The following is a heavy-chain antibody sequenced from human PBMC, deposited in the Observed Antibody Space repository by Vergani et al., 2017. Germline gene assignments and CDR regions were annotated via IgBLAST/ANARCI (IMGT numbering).Heavy chain of an antibody. CDR1: GFTFSSYA. CDR3: AREVVSDILTGYYPYYYYYGMDV. D-gene: IGHD3-9*01. J-gene: IGHJ6*02. CDR2: ISYDGSNK. V-gene: IGHV3-30-3*01. Sequence: QVQLVESGGGVVQPGRSLRLSCAASGFTFSSYAMHWVRQAPGKGLEWVAVISYDGSNKYYADSVKGRFTISRDNSKNTLYLQMNSLRAEDTAVYYCAREVVSDILTGYYPYYYYYGMDVWGQGTTVTVSS.